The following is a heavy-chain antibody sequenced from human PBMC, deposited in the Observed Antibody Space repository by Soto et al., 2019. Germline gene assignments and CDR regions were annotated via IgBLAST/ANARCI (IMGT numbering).Heavy chain of an antibody. D-gene: IGHD3-3*01. V-gene: IGHV4-39*01. CDR3: ARYFDFWSGYYTYNWFDP. J-gene: IGHJ5*02. Sequence: SESLSLTCTVSGGCISSSSYYWGWIRQPPGKGLEWIGSIYYSGSTNYNPSLKSRATIFVDTSKNQFSLKLSSVTAADTALYYCARYFDFWSGYYTYNWFDPCGQGTLVTVSS. CDR1: GGCISSSSYY. CDR2: IYYSGST.